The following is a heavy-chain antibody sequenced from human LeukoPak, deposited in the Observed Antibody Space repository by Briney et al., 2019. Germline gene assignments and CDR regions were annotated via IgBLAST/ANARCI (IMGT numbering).Heavy chain of an antibody. J-gene: IGHJ4*02. CDR3: ARGKVYYYGSGSYSDY. CDR1: GGSISNYY. V-gene: IGHV4-59*12. D-gene: IGHD3-10*01. Sequence: KPSETLSLTCTVSGGSISNYYWTWIRQPPGKGLEWIGFISYSGNTNYNPSLKSRVTISLDTSKNQFSLKVTSVTAADTAVYYCARGKVYYYGSGSYSDYWGQGTLVTVSS. CDR2: ISYSGNT.